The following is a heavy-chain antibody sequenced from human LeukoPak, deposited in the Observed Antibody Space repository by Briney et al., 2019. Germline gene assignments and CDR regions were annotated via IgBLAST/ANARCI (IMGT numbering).Heavy chain of an antibody. J-gene: IGHJ4*02. V-gene: IGHV3-21*01. Sequence: PGGSLRLSCAASGSTFSSYSMNWVRQAPGKVLEWVSSISSSSSYIYYADSVKGRFTISRDNAKNSMYLQMNSLRAEDTAVYYCARDSDYGDYWGQGTLVTVSS. CDR3: ARDSDYGDY. CDR2: ISSSSSYI. CDR1: GSTFSSYS.